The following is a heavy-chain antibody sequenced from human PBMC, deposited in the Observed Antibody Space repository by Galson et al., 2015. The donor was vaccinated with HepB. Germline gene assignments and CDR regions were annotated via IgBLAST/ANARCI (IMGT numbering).Heavy chain of an antibody. J-gene: IGHJ3*02. CDR2: ISSSSSYI. Sequence: SLRLSCAASGFTFSSYSMNWVRQAPGKGLEWVSSISSSSSYIYYADSVKGRFTISRDNAKNSLYLQMNSLRAEDTAEYYCASAYSSGWYGTHDAFDIWGQGTMVTVSS. D-gene: IGHD6-19*01. CDR1: GFTFSSYS. V-gene: IGHV3-21*01. CDR3: ASAYSSGWYGTHDAFDI.